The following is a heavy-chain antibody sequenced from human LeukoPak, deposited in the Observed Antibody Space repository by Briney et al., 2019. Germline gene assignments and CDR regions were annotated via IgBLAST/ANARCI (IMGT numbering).Heavy chain of an antibody. J-gene: IGHJ4*02. CDR1: GASVSGGGNS. CDR2: IYYSGST. Sequence: PSETLSLTCAVSGASVSGGGNSWSWIRQPPGKGLEWIGYIYYSGSTNYNPSLKSRVTISVDTSKNQFSLKLSSVTAADTAVYYCARGAPVVRGFSLDYWGQGTLVTVSS. V-gene: IGHV4-61*08. CDR3: ARGAPVVRGFSLDY. D-gene: IGHD4-23*01.